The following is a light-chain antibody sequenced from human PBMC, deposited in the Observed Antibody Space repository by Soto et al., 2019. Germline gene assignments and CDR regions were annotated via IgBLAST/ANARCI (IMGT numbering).Light chain of an antibody. CDR1: QSVDKY. Sequence: EIVLTQSPATLSFSPGERATLSCRASQSVDKYLVWYQQKPDQAPRLLIYDASSRATGIPARFSGSGSGTEFSLTITSLEPEDFAVYYCQQRTNWPLTFGGGTKLEIK. CDR3: QQRTNWPLT. V-gene: IGKV3-11*01. J-gene: IGKJ4*01. CDR2: DAS.